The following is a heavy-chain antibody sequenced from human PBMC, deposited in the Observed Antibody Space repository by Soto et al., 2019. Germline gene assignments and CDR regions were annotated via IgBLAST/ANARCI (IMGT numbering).Heavy chain of an antibody. J-gene: IGHJ4*02. CDR1: GFSLSTSGVG. CDR2: IYWDDAK. CDR3: AHKGGGDRILDY. D-gene: IGHD3-16*01. V-gene: IGHV2-5*02. Sequence: QITLKESGPTLVKPTQTLTLTCTFSGFSLSTSGVGVGWIRQPPGKALEWVALIYWDDAKEYSPSLKSRLTITKDPSKNPDALTMPNLDPVDTATFYCAHKGGGDRILDYWGQGTLVTVSS.